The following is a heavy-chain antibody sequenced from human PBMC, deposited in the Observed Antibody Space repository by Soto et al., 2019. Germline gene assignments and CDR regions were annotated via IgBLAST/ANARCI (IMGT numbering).Heavy chain of an antibody. CDR2: ISSSSSYI. D-gene: IGHD2-2*01. V-gene: IGHV3-21*01. CDR1: GFTFSSYS. Sequence: GGSLRLSCAASGFTFSSYSMNWVRQAPGKGLEWVSSISSSSSYIYYADSVKGRFTISRDNAKNSLYLQMNSLRAEDTAVYYCARDSRLGAYCSSTSCYGPLVPPIYYCGIEVWGQGTTVTVSS. J-gene: IGHJ6*01. CDR3: ARDSRLGAYCSSTSCYGPLVPPIYYCGIEV.